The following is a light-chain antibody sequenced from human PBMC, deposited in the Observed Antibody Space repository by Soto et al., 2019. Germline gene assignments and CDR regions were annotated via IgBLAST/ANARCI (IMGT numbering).Light chain of an antibody. Sequence: QSVLTQPPSASGTPGQRVTIACSGSSFNIGSNTVNWYQQLPGTAPKLLIYSNNQRPSGVPDRFSGSKSGISASLAISGLQSEDEADYSCAAWDDSLNGLVFGTGTKLTVL. CDR2: SNN. J-gene: IGLJ1*01. CDR3: AAWDDSLNGLV. CDR1: SFNIGSNT. V-gene: IGLV1-44*01.